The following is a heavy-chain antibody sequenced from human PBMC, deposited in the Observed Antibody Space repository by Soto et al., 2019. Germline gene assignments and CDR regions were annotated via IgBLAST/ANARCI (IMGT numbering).Heavy chain of an antibody. Sequence: PGGSLRLSCAASGFTFSSYAMSWVRQAPGKGLEWVSAISGSGGSTYYADSVKGRFTISRDNSKNTLYLQMNSLRAEGTAVYYCASAAREYYYYGMDVWGQGTTVTVSS. CDR2: ISGSGGST. CDR1: GFTFSSYA. CDR3: ASAAREYYYYGMDV. J-gene: IGHJ6*02. V-gene: IGHV3-23*01.